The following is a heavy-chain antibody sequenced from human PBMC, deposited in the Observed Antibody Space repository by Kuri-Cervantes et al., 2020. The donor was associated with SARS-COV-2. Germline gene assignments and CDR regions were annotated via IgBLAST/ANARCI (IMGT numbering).Heavy chain of an antibody. D-gene: IGHD5-18*01. CDR1: GYTFTGYY. CDR3: ARLVSDNSYGFQYFDY. CDR2: IIPIFGTA. J-gene: IGHJ4*02. Sequence: SVKVSCKASGYTFTGYYMHWVRQAPGQGLEWMGGIIPIFGTANYAQKFQGRVTITADESTSTAYMELSRLRSDDTAVYYCARLVSDNSYGFQYFDYWGQGTLVTVSS. V-gene: IGHV1-69*13.